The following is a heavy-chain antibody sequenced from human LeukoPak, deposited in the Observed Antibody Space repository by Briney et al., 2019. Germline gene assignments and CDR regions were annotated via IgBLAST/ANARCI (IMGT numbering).Heavy chain of an antibody. CDR2: ILFDGSKN. D-gene: IGHD3-10*01. J-gene: IGHJ4*02. Sequence: GRSLRLSCAASGFTFSSYSMHWVRQAPGKGLEWVALILFDGSKNYYADSVKGRFAISRDNSENTLYLQMNSLRGDDTAVYHCARDRYYGSGSRLTYFDYWGQGTLVTVSS. CDR3: ARDRYYGSGSRLTYFDY. CDR1: GFTFSSYS. V-gene: IGHV3-30*09.